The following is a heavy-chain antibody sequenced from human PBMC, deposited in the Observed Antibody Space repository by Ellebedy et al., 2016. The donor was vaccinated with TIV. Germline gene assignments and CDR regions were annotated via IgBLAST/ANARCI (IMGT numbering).Heavy chain of an antibody. CDR1: GYTFTSYG. J-gene: IGHJ5*02. V-gene: IGHV1-2*02. CDR2: INPNSGGT. CDR3: ARGWDYYDSSGYPDP. Sequence: AASVKVSCKASGYTFTSYGISWVRQAPGQGLEWMGWINPNSGGTNYAQKFQGRVTMTRDTSISTAYMELSRLRSDDTAVYYCARGWDYYDSSGYPDPWGQGTLVTVSS. D-gene: IGHD3-22*01.